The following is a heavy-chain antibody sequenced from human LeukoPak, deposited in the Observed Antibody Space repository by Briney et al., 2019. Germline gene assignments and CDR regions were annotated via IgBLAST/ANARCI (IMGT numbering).Heavy chain of an antibody. Sequence: ASVKVSCKASGYTFTSYGISWVRQARGQGLEWMGWISAYNGNTNYAQKLQGRVTMTTDTSTSTAYMELRSLRSDDTAVYYCARDVWSSGWYFAFDIWGQGTMVTVSS. V-gene: IGHV1-18*04. D-gene: IGHD6-19*01. CDR1: GYTFTSYG. J-gene: IGHJ3*02. CDR3: ARDVWSSGWYFAFDI. CDR2: ISAYNGNT.